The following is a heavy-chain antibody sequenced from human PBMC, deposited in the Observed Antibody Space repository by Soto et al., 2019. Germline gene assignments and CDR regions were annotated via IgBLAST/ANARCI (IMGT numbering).Heavy chain of an antibody. D-gene: IGHD6-19*01. Sequence: ASVKVSCKVSGYTLTELSMHWVRQAPGKGLEWMGGFDPEDGETIYAQKFQGRVTMTEDTSTDTAYMELSSLRSEDTAVYYCATDYAGAGYEDYWGQGTLVTVSS. CDR2: FDPEDGET. V-gene: IGHV1-24*01. J-gene: IGHJ4*02. CDR1: GYTLTELS. CDR3: ATDYAGAGYEDY.